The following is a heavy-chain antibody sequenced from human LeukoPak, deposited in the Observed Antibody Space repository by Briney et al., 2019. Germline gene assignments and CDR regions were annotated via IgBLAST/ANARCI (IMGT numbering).Heavy chain of an antibody. V-gene: IGHV1-18*01. CDR3: ARIGTYCGADCFLD. D-gene: IGHD2-21*02. Sequence: ASVKVSCKASGYTLTNYGISWARQAPGQGLEWMGWISGYIINTDYAQKFQGRVTMTTDTSTRTAYMELRSLRSDDTAVYFCARIGTYCGADCFLDWGQGTLVTVAS. CDR2: ISGYIINT. CDR1: GYTLTNYG. J-gene: IGHJ4*02.